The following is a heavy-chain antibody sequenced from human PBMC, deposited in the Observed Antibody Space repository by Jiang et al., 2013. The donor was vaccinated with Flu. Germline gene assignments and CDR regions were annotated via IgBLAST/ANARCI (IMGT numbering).Heavy chain of an antibody. J-gene: IGHJ4*02. CDR3: AKVPRITIFGVVITTRVDSWEEN. V-gene: IGHV3-30*18. CDR2: ISYDGSNK. Sequence: VQLLESGGGVVQPGRSLRLSCAASGFTFSSYGMHWVRQAPGKGLEWVAVISYDGSNKYYADSVKGRFTISRDNSKNTLYLQMNSLRAEDTAVYYCAKVPRITIFGVVITTRVDSWEENWGQGTLVTVSS. D-gene: IGHD3-3*01. CDR1: GFTFSSYG.